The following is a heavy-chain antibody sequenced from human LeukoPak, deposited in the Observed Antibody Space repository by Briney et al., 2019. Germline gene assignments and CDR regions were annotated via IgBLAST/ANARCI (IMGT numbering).Heavy chain of an antibody. D-gene: IGHD2-15*01. V-gene: IGHV3-23*01. Sequence: GGSLRLSCAASGFTFSSYGMSWVRQAPGKGLEWVSAISGSGGSTYYADSVKGRFTIFRDNSKNTLYLQMNSLRAEDTAVYYCAKTGGGYYYYYMDVWGKGTTVTISS. CDR2: ISGSGGST. J-gene: IGHJ6*03. CDR3: AKTGGGYYYYYMDV. CDR1: GFTFSSYG.